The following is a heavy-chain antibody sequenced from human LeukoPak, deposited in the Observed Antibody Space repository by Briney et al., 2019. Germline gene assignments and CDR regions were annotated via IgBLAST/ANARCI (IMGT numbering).Heavy chain of an antibody. Sequence: SGPALVKPTQTLTLTCTFSGFSLNARGMCVSWIRQPPGKALEWLARIDWADEKFYSTSLKTRLTISKDTSKNQVVLIMTNMDPVDTAKYYCARTPEGRAEEDYWGQGTLVTVSS. J-gene: IGHJ4*02. V-gene: IGHV2-70*17. CDR1: GFSLNARGMC. D-gene: IGHD3-10*01. CDR2: IDWADEK. CDR3: ARTPEGRAEEDY.